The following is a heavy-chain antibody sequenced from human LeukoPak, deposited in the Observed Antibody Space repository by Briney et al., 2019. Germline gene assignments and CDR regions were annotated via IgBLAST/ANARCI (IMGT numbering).Heavy chain of an antibody. CDR1: GYSFTSYW. D-gene: IGHD1-26*01. CDR2: IYPGDSDT. Sequence: GESLKISCKGSGYSFTSYWIVWVRQMPGKGLEWMGIIYPGDSDTRYSPSFQGQVTISADKSISTAYLQWSSLKASDTAMYYCATHSGSYFYYFDNWGQGTLVTVSS. J-gene: IGHJ4*02. CDR3: ATHSGSYFYYFDN. V-gene: IGHV5-51*01.